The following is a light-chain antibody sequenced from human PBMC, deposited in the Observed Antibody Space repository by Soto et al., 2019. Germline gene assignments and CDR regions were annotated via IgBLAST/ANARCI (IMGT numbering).Light chain of an antibody. J-gene: IGLJ2*01. CDR2: LNSDGSH. V-gene: IGLV4-69*01. CDR1: SGHSNYA. CDR3: QTWGSGIVV. Sequence: QPVLTQSPSASASLGGSGKLTCTLSSGHSNYAIAWHQQQSEKGPRYLMKLNSDGSHSKGDGIPDRFSGSSSGAERYLTISSLQSEDEADYYCQTWGSGIVVFGGGTKLTVL.